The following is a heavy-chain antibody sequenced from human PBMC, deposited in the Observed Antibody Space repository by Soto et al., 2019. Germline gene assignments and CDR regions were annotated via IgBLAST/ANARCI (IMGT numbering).Heavy chain of an antibody. J-gene: IGHJ6*02. CDR3: ARALFPDVDIYAMDV. V-gene: IGHV3-33*01. CDR1: GFTFRDHA. D-gene: IGHD5-12*01. Sequence: QVQLVDCGGGVVQPGRSLRLSCAASGFTFRDHAMHWVRQAPGKGREWLAIISNDGSNKFYAGSVQGRFTISRDNSKNTVYLQMNTLSAEDTAVYYCARALFPDVDIYAMDVWGQGTTVTVSS. CDR2: ISNDGSNK.